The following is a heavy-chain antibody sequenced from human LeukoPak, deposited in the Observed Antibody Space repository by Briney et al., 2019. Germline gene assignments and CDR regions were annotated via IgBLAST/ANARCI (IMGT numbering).Heavy chain of an antibody. CDR3: ARGRRDGYNVYYY. V-gene: IGHV3-74*01. D-gene: IGHD5-24*01. CDR1: GFTFSSYW. Sequence: GGSLRLSCAASGFTFSSYWMHWVRQAPGKGLVWVSRINSDGSSTSYADSVKGRFTISRDNAKSTLYLQMNSLRAEDTAVYYCARGRRDGYNVYYYWGQGTLVTVSS. CDR2: INSDGSST. J-gene: IGHJ4*02.